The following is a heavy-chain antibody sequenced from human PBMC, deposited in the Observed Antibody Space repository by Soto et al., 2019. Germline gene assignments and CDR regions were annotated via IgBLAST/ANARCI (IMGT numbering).Heavy chain of an antibody. J-gene: IGHJ4*02. CDR1: GGSISSYY. V-gene: IGHV4-59*08. Sequence: PSETLSLTCTVSGGSISSYYWSWIRQPPGKGLEWIGYISYSGSTNYNPSVKSRVTISEDTSKNQFSLKLSFVTAADTAVYYCARHHLSSWGEAYYFDYWGQGTLVTVSS. D-gene: IGHD3-16*01. CDR3: ARHHLSSWGEAYYFDY. CDR2: ISYSGST.